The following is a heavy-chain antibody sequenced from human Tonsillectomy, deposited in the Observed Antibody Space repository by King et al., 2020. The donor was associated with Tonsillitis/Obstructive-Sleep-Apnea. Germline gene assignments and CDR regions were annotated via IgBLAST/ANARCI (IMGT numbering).Heavy chain of an antibody. Sequence: TLKESGPTLVKPTQTLTLNCTFSGFSLSTSGVGVGWIRQPPGKALEWLALIYWDDDKRYSPSLKSRLTITKDTSKNQVVLTMTNMDPVDTATYYCAHRRPNYDILTGYYTEYNWFDPWGQGTLVTVSS. CDR3: AHRRPNYDILTGYYTEYNWFDP. J-gene: IGHJ5*02. CDR1: GFSLSTSGVG. D-gene: IGHD3-9*01. CDR2: IYWDDDK. V-gene: IGHV2-5*02.